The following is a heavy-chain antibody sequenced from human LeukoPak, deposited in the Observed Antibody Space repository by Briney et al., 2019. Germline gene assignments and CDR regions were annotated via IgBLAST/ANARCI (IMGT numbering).Heavy chain of an antibody. D-gene: IGHD6-13*01. CDR1: GGSISTYY. J-gene: IGHJ5*02. V-gene: IGHV4-59*13. Sequence: SETLSLTCPLSGGSISTYYWSWIRQPPGKGLEGIGYIYNSGSTNYNPSLKSRVTISVDTSKNQFSLYLNSVTAADTAVYYCARTKQTLNWFDPWGQGTLVTVSS. CDR3: ARTKQTLNWFDP. CDR2: IYNSGST.